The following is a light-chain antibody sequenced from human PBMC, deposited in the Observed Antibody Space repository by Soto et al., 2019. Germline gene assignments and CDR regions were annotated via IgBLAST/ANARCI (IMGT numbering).Light chain of an antibody. CDR1: QSVSSSF. Sequence: EIVLTQSPGTLSLSPGERATLSCRASQSVSSSFLAWYQHKPGQAPRLLIYGASSRATGIPDRFSGSGSGTDFTLTISRLEPEDFAVYYCQRFGSPPRWTFGQGTKVEIK. CDR3: QRFGSPPRWT. J-gene: IGKJ1*01. CDR2: GAS. V-gene: IGKV3-20*01.